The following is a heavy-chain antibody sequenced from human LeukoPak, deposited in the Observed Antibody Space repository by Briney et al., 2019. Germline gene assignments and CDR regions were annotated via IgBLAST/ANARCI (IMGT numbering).Heavy chain of an antibody. V-gene: IGHV1-8*01. J-gene: IGHJ6*03. CDR2: MNPNSGNT. CDR1: GYSFTSYD. Sequence: GASVKVSCEASGYSFTSYDINWVRQATGQGPEWMGWMNPNSGNTNYAQRLQGRVAMTTDTSTTTASMELRSLRSDDTAVYYCARGSSGWNDLYYYMDVWGKGTSVTVSS. CDR3: ARGSSGWNDLYYYMDV. D-gene: IGHD6-19*01.